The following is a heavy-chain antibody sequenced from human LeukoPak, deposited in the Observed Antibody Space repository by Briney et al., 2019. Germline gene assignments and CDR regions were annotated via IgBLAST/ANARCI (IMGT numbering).Heavy chain of an antibody. Sequence: ASVKVSCKASGYTLSNYNISWVRQAPGQGLEWMGWINTYKGDTLYAQKLQGRVTMTADTSTNTAYMELRSLRFDDTAVYYCAREFGHCYGDNCFYFFDTWGQGFRVTVSS. J-gene: IGHJ4*02. V-gene: IGHV1-18*01. D-gene: IGHD4-23*01. CDR1: GYTLSNYN. CDR3: AREFGHCYGDNCFYFFDT. CDR2: INTYKGDT.